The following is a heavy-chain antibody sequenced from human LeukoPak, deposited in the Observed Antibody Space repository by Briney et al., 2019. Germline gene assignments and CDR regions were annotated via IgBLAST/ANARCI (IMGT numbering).Heavy chain of an antibody. CDR1: GFTFSSYA. CDR2: ISGSGGST. V-gene: IGHV3-23*01. J-gene: IGHJ5*02. D-gene: IGHD2-2*01. Sequence: GGSLRLSCAASGFTFSSYAMSWVRQAPGKGLEWVSAISGSGGSTYYADSVKGRFTISRDNSKNTLYLQMNSLRAEDTAVYYCAKDRGVAVPAAIPGGWFDPWGQGTLVTVSS. CDR3: AKDRGVAVPAAIPGGWFDP.